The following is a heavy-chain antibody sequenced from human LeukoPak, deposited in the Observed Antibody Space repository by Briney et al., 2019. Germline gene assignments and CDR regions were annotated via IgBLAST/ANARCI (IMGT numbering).Heavy chain of an antibody. CDR2: IYSGGST. V-gene: IGHV3-66*01. Sequence: GGSLRLSCAASGFTVSSNYMSWVRQAPGKGLEWVSVIYSGGSTYYADSVKGRFTISRDNSKNTLYLQMNSPRAEDTAVYYCARDYYYDSSGYFDYWGQGTLVTVSS. D-gene: IGHD3-22*01. CDR3: ARDYYYDSSGYFDY. CDR1: GFTVSSNY. J-gene: IGHJ4*02.